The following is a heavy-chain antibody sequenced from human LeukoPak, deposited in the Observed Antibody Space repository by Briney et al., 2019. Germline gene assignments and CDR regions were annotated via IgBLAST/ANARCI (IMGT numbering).Heavy chain of an antibody. J-gene: IGHJ6*02. Sequence: GGSLRLSCAPSGFTFSRHGMHWVRQAPGKGLEWVAIISNDGSRKYYAHSVEGRFTISRDNSKNTLYLQMDSLRAEDTAVYYCARERAVDTAMETYYYGMDVWGQGTTVTVSS. CDR1: GFTFSRHG. V-gene: IGHV3-30*03. CDR2: ISNDGSRK. CDR3: ARERAVDTAMETYYYGMDV. D-gene: IGHD5-18*01.